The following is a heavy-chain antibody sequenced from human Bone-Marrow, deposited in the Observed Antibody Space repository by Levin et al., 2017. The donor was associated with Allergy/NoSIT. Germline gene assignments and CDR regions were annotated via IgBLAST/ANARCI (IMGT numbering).Heavy chain of an antibody. CDR1: GFTLSSYW. V-gene: IGHV3-7*01. Sequence: SGGSLRLSCAASGFTLSSYWMSWVRQAPGKGLEWVGNTKPDGSEQYYVDSVRGRFTISRDNAKNTLYLQMDSLRVDDTAVYYCVRDVAARRGDYWGLGTRVTVSS. D-gene: IGHD6-6*01. CDR3: VRDVAARRGDY. CDR2: TKPDGSEQ. J-gene: IGHJ4*02.